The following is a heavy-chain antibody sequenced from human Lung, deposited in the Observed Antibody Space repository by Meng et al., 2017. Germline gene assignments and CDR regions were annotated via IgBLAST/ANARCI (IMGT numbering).Heavy chain of an antibody. J-gene: IGHJ3*02. CDR2: IRNKAGSFAT. CDR1: GGTFSASD. CDR3: TMYDSGHI. D-gene: IGHD6-19*01. Sequence: GGSLRPSCAVPGGTFSASDIHWFRQAPGKGLEWVGRIRNKAGSFATAYPASVKGRFAITRDDSKDTAFLQMNSLITEDTAEYYCTMYDSGHIWGQGTMVTVSS. V-gene: IGHV3-73*01.